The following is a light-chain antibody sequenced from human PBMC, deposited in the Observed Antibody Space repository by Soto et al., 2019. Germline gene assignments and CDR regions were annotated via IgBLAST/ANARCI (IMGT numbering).Light chain of an antibody. Sequence: QSALTQPASVSESPGQSISISCTGSSSDVGAYNFVCWFQQHPGKAPKLMIYDVSVRPSGVSSRFSGSKSGNTASLTISGLQADDEAIYYCSSYTTSRTLMFGGGTKLTVL. CDR1: SSDVGAYNF. CDR3: SSYTTSRTLM. V-gene: IGLV2-14*01. CDR2: DVS. J-gene: IGLJ3*02.